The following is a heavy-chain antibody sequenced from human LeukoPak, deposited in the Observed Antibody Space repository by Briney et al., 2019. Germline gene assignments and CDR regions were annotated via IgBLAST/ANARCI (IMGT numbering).Heavy chain of an antibody. D-gene: IGHD2-2*01. CDR3: ATYSSRNAREFQS. CDR2: INWNGGST. J-gene: IGHJ1*01. Sequence: GGSLRLSCAASGFTFDDYAMSWVRQAPGKGLQWVSSINWNGGSTGYADSVKGRFTISRDNAKNSLYLQMNSLRAEDTAVYYCATYSSRNAREFQSWGQGTLVTVSS. V-gene: IGHV3-20*04. CDR1: GFTFDDYA.